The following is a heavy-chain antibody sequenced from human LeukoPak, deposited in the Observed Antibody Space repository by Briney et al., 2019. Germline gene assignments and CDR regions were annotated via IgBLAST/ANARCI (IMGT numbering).Heavy chain of an antibody. CDR2: IYYSGST. J-gene: IGHJ4*02. V-gene: IGHV4-59*11. CDR1: GGSISSHH. CDR3: ARAGADGYFDY. Sequence: KASETLSLTCTVSGGSISSHHWSWIRQPPGKGLEWIGYIYYSGSTNYNPSLKSRVTISVDTSKNQFSLKLSSVTAADTAVYYCARAGADGYFDYWGQGTLVTVSS.